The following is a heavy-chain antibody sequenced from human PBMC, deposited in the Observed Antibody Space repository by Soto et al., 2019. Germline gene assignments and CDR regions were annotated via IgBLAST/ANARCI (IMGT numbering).Heavy chain of an antibody. CDR1: GFTVHGNY. J-gene: IGHJ4*02. CDR2: VFSGGST. D-gene: IGHD5-18*01. CDR3: ASARTYNYAFDF. V-gene: IGHV3-53*01. Sequence: GGSLRLSCAPSGFTVHGNYMTWVRQASGKGLVWVSVVFSGGSTFYADSVKGRFTISRDTSKNTLSLQMNSLRAEGTAVYFCASARTYNYAFDFWGQGTLVTVSS.